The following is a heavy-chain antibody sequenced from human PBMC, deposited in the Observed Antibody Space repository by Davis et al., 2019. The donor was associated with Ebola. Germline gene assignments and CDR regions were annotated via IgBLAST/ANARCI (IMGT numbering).Heavy chain of an antibody. CDR2: ISYDGSNK. J-gene: IGHJ2*01. V-gene: IGHV3-30*03. CDR3: ARDLPGGDWYFDL. CDR1: GFTFSNAW. D-gene: IGHD1-14*01. Sequence: GGSLRLSCAASGFTFSNAWMSWVRQAPGKGLEWVAVISYDGSNKYYADSVKVRFTISRDNSKNTLYLQMSSLRAEDTAVYYCARDLPGGDWYFDLWGRGTLVTVSS.